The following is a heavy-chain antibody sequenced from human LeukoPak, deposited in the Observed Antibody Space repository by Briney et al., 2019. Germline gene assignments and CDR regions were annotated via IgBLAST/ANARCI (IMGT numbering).Heavy chain of an antibody. V-gene: IGHV1-2*02. CDR1: GYTFTSYA. D-gene: IGHD4-17*01. Sequence: PGASVKVSCKASGYTFTSYAMNWVRQAPGQGLEWMGWINPNSGGTNYAQKFQGRVTMTRDTSISTAYMELSRLRSDDTAVYYCARCYGVSNWFDPWGQGTLVTVSS. CDR3: ARCYGVSNWFDP. CDR2: INPNSGGT. J-gene: IGHJ5*02.